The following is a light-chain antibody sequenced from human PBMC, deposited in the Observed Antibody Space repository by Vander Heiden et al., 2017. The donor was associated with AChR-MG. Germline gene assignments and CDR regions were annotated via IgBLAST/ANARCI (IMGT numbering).Light chain of an antibody. Sequence: IQMTHSPSTLSASVGDRVTITCRTSQSISNWLAWYQQKPGNAPKLLIYESSTLESGVPSRFSGSGSETEFTLTISSLQPDDFATYYCQQDNAFRTFGQGTKVEIK. CDR1: QSISNW. V-gene: IGKV1-5*03. CDR2: ESS. J-gene: IGKJ1*01. CDR3: QQDNAFRT.